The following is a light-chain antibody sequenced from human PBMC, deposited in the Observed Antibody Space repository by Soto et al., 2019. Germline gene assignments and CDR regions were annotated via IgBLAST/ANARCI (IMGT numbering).Light chain of an antibody. CDR1: SSDVGGYNN. V-gene: IGLV2-14*01. Sequence: QSALTQPASVSGSPGQSITISCTGTSSDVGGYNNVTWYQQHPGKAPKLMIYDVSNRPSGVSNRFSGSNSGNTTSLTISGRQAEDGGDYYCCSYTSSSTSYVFGAGTKLTVL. J-gene: IGLJ1*01. CDR2: DVS. CDR3: CSYTSSSTSYV.